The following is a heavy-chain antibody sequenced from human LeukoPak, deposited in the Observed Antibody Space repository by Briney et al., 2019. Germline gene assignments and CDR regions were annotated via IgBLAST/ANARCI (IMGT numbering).Heavy chain of an antibody. CDR2: VYYTGST. CDR3: ARHFADSSSSYFDY. Sequence: SETQSLTCTVSGGSIRCYYWSWIRQPPGKGLEWIGYVYYTGSTNYNPSLKGRVTMFEDKSKNQFSLRLYSVTVADTAVYYCARHFADSSSSYFDYWGQGSLVTVSS. CDR1: GGSIRCYY. J-gene: IGHJ4*02. D-gene: IGHD6-6*01. V-gene: IGHV4-59*08.